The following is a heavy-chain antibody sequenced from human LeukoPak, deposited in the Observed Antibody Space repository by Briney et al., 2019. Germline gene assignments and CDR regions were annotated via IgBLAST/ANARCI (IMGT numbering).Heavy chain of an antibody. CDR3: ARGMSSPFRPGPGKYYHH. J-gene: IGHJ4*02. D-gene: IGHD3-10*01. V-gene: IGHV4-59*01. CDR1: GGSITSSY. Sequence: SETLSLTCTVSGGSITSSYWSWIRQPPGKGLEWVGYIYDSGSSNYNPSLESRVTISLDTSKKQFSLKLRSVTAADTAVYYRARGMSSPFRPGPGKYYHHWGQGTLVTVSS. CDR2: IYDSGSS.